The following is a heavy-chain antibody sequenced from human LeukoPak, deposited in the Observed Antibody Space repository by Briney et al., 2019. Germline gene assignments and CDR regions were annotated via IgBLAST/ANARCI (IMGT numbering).Heavy chain of an antibody. CDR3: ARVDSRGPIVVVPAAGYYGMDV. V-gene: IGHV3-73*01. CDR2: IRSKANSYAT. Sequence: GGSLRLSCAASGFTFSGSAMHWVRQASGKGLEWVGRIRSKANSYATAYAASVKGRFTISRDDSKNTAYLQMNSLKTEDTAVYYCARVDSRGPIVVVPAAGYYGMDVWGQGTTVTVSS. J-gene: IGHJ6*02. CDR1: GFTFSGSA. D-gene: IGHD2-2*01.